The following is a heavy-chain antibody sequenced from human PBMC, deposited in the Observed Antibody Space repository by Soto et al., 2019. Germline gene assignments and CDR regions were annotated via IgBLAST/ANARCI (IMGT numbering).Heavy chain of an antibody. CDR2: VYLTDSDT. D-gene: IGHD6-6*01. CDR1: GSQFADYW. J-gene: IGHJ4*01. Sequence: PREGLKIYCNASGSQFADYWIGWARQMTGKGLEGMAIVYLTDSDTRYSPSFQGQVTISADKSISTAYLQWSSLKASDTAIYYCARHTKYRSSPRYFDYGG. CDR3: ARHTKYRSSPRYFDY. V-gene: IGHV5-51*01.